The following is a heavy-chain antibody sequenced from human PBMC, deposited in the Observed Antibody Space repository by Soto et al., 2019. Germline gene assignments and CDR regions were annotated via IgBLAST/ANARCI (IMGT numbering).Heavy chain of an antibody. D-gene: IGHD2-15*01. V-gene: IGHV4-30-2*01. CDR1: GGSISSGGYS. CDR3: ARGYGGNAKWFDP. J-gene: IGHJ5*02. CDR2: IYHSGST. Sequence: QLQLQESGSGLVKPSQTLSLTCAVSGGSISSGGYSWSWIRQPPGKGLEWIGYIYHSGSTYYNPSPKSRDTISVDRSKNQFSRKLRSVTAADTAVYYCARGYGGNAKWFDPWGQGTLVTVST.